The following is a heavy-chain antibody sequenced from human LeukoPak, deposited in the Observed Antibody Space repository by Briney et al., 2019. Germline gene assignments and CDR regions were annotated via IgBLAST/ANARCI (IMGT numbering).Heavy chain of an antibody. CDR1: GFTLSSYA. CDR3: AKNHKRVVPAAYFDY. Sequence: GGSLRLSCAASGFTLSSYAMSWVRQAPGKGREWVSAISGSGGSTYYADSVKGRFTISRDNSKNTLYLQMNSLRAEDTAVYYCAKNHKRVVPAAYFDYWSQGTLVTVSS. CDR2: ISGSGGST. V-gene: IGHV3-23*01. J-gene: IGHJ4*02. D-gene: IGHD2-2*01.